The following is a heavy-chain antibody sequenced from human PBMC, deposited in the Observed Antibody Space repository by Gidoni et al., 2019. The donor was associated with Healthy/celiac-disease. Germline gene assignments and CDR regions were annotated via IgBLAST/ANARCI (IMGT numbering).Heavy chain of an antibody. Sequence: EVQLLESGGGLVQPGGSLRLSCAASGFTLRSYAMRWVRQAPGKGLEWVSAISGSGGSTYYADSVKGRFTISRDNSKNTLYLQMNSLRAEDTAVYYCAKDHEEYYYDSSAIGGYFDYWGQGTLVTVSS. J-gene: IGHJ4*02. V-gene: IGHV3-23*01. D-gene: IGHD3-22*01. CDR1: GFTLRSYA. CDR3: AKDHEEYYYDSSAIGGYFDY. CDR2: ISGSGGST.